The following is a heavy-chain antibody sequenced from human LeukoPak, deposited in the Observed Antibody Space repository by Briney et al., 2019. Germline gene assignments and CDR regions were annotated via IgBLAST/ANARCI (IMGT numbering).Heavy chain of an antibody. CDR1: GGSISSGGYY. Sequence: SETLSLTCTVSGGSISSGGYYWSWIRQHPGKGLEWIGYIYYSGSTYYNPSLKSRVTITVDTSKNQFSLKLSSVTAADTAVYYCARERTFYYMDVWGKGTTVTVSS. CDR2: IYYSGST. J-gene: IGHJ6*03. D-gene: IGHD2/OR15-2a*01. CDR3: ARERTFYYMDV. V-gene: IGHV4-31*03.